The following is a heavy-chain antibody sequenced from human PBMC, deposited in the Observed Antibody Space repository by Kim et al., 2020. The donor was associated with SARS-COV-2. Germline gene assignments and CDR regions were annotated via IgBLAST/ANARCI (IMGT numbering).Heavy chain of an antibody. J-gene: IGHJ4*02. Sequence: GGSLRLSCAASGFTFSSYSMNWVRQAPGKGLEWVSSISSSSSYIYYADSVKGRFTISRDNAKNSLYLQMNSLRAEDTAVYYCARDPSGSGPSDYWGQGTLVTVSS. CDR1: GFTFSSYS. CDR3: ARDPSGSGPSDY. CDR2: ISSSSSYI. D-gene: IGHD3-10*01. V-gene: IGHV3-21*01.